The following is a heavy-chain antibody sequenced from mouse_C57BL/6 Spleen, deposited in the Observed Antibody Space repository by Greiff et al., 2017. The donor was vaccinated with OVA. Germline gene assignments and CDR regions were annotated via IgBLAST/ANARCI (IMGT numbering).Heavy chain of an antibody. CDR1: GFTFSSYA. Sequence: EVHLVESGGGLVKPGGSLKLSCAASGFTFSSYAMSWVRQTPEKRLEWVATISDGGSYTYYPDNVKGRFTISRDNAKNNLYLQMSHLKSEDTAMYYCARGGSGYTWFAYWGQGTLVTVSA. CDR2: ISDGGSYT. J-gene: IGHJ3*01. CDR3: ARGGSGYTWFAY. V-gene: IGHV5-4*01. D-gene: IGHD3-2*02.